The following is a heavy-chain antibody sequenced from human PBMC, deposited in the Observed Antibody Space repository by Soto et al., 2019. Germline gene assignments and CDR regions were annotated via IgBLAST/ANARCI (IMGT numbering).Heavy chain of an antibody. CDR1: GGSISSYY. J-gene: IGHJ4*02. CDR3: GRVRSDGYDQLYYFDY. CDR2: IYYSGSN. D-gene: IGHD5-12*01. V-gene: IGHV4-59*01. Sequence: QVQLQESGPGLVKPSETLSLTCTVSGGSISSYYWSWIRQPPGKGLEWIGYIYYSGSNNYNPSLQGRVTISVDTSKNQSSLKLSSVTSADTAVYYCGRVRSDGYDQLYYFDYWGQGTLVTVSS.